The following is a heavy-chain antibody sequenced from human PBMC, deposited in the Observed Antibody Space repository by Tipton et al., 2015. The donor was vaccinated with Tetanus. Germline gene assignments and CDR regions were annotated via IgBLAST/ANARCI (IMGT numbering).Heavy chain of an antibody. CDR1: GGSISSSPYF. D-gene: IGHD3-16*01. V-gene: IGHV4-31*03. CDR2: IYYSGST. J-gene: IGHJ5*02. Sequence: TLSLTCTVSGGSISSSPYFWNWIRQQPGKGPEWIGYIYYSGSTFYNPSLKSRVTISVDTSNNQFSLRLSSVTAADTAVYYCARDQGGGRVARLNWFGPWGQGTLVTVSS. CDR3: ARDQGGGRVARLNWFGP.